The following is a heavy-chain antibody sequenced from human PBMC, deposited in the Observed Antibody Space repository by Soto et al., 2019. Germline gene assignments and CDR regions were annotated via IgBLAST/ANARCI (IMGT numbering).Heavy chain of an antibody. D-gene: IGHD6-6*01. V-gene: IGHV3-33*01. CDR1: GFTFSSYG. J-gene: IGHJ6*02. CDR3: ARAAVSSYYYYGMDV. CDR2: IWYDGSNK. Sequence: QVQLVESGGGVVQPGRSLRLSCAASGFTFSSYGMHWVRQAPGKGLEWVAVIWYDGSNKYYADSVKGRFTISRDNSKNKLYLQMNSLRAEDTAVYYCARAAVSSYYYYGMDVWGQGTTVTVSS.